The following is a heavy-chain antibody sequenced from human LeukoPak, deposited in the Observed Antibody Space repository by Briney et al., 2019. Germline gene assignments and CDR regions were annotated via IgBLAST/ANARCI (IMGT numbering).Heavy chain of an antibody. CDR2: INPNSGGK. J-gene: IGHJ4*02. CDR3: ARGSRITMVRGVIITPDYYFDY. D-gene: IGHD3-10*01. Sequence: GASVEVSCKASVYTFTAFLMHWVRQAPGQGLEWMGWINPNSGGKNYAQEFQGRVTMTRDTSISTAYMELSRLRSDDTAVYYCARGSRITMVRGVIITPDYYFDYWGQGTLVTVSS. V-gene: IGHV1-2*02. CDR1: VYTFTAFL.